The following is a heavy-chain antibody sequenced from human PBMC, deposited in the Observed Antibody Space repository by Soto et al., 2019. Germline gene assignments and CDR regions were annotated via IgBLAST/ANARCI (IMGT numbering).Heavy chain of an antibody. Sequence: QVQLVQSGVEVKKPGASVKVSCKASGYTFISHGISWVRQAPGQGLEWMGWISGKNGNTNYAQKLQGRVTWTTDTSTSTAYMELRSLGSDDTAVYYCARVASTIVVVPDYGMDVWGQGTTVTVSS. CDR1: GYTFISHG. J-gene: IGHJ6*02. CDR3: ARVASTIVVVPDYGMDV. V-gene: IGHV1-18*04. D-gene: IGHD2-15*01. CDR2: ISGKNGNT.